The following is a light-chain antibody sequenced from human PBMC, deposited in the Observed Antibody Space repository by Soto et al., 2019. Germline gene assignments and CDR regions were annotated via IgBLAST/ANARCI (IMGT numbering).Light chain of an antibody. CDR1: SSNIGAGYD. CDR2: GNS. Sequence: QLVLTQPPSVSGAPWQTVTISCTGSSSNIGAGYDVHWYQQLPGTAPKLLIYGNSNRPSGVPDRFSGSKSGTSASLAITGLQAEDEADYYCQSYDSSLSGSVFGSGTKLTVL. J-gene: IGLJ1*01. CDR3: QSYDSSLSGSV. V-gene: IGLV1-40*01.